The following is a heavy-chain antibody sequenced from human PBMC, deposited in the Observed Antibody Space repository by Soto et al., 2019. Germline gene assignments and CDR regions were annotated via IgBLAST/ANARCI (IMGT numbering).Heavy chain of an antibody. CDR1: GYTFTSYG. CDR3: ARGWARITIFGVVTDPRVRMDV. J-gene: IGHJ6*03. CDR2: ISAYNGNT. D-gene: IGHD3-3*01. V-gene: IGHV1-18*01. Sequence: GASVKVSCKASGYTFTSYGISWVRQAPGQGLEWMGWISAYNGNTNYAQKLQGRVTMTTDTSTSTAYMELRSLRSDDTAVYYCARGWARITIFGVVTDPRVRMDVWGKGTTVTVS.